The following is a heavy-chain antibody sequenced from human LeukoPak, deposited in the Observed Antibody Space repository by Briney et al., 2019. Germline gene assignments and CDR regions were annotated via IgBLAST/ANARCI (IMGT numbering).Heavy chain of an antibody. D-gene: IGHD3-10*01. Sequence: GGSLRLSCAASGFTFSSYSMNWVRQAPGKGLEWVSSISSSSSYIYYADSVKGRFTISRDNAKNSLYLQMNSLRAEDTAVYYCARGDGSGPSILDIWGQGTMVTVSS. CDR3: ARGDGSGPSILDI. V-gene: IGHV3-21*01. J-gene: IGHJ3*02. CDR1: GFTFSSYS. CDR2: ISSSSSYI.